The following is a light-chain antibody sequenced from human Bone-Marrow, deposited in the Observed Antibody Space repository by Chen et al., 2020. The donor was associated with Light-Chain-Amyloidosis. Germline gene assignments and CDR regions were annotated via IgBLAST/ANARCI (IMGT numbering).Light chain of an antibody. V-gene: IGLV2-23*03. CDR2: EST. CDR1: SSHVGSYNL. J-gene: IGLJ2*01. Sequence: QSALTQPASVSGSPGQWITISCTGPSSHVGSYNLVSWYQHTPGKAPKLIIYESTKRPSGISDRFSGSKSGNTASLTISGLQAEDEYDYYCSSYATTPPFVLFGGGTKLTVL. CDR3: SSYATTPPFVL.